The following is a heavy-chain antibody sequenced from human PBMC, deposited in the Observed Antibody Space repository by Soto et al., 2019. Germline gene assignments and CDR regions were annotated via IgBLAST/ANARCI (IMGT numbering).Heavy chain of an antibody. D-gene: IGHD3-10*01. J-gene: IGHJ4*02. Sequence: GSLRLSCAASGFTFSSYDMHWVRQATGKGLEWVSAIGTAGDTYYPGSVKGRFTISRENAKNSLYLQMNSLRAEDTAVYYCARVSEGSGSYYYFDYWGQGTLVTVSS. CDR1: GFTFSSYD. V-gene: IGHV3-13*01. CDR2: IGTAGDT. CDR3: ARVSEGSGSYYYFDY.